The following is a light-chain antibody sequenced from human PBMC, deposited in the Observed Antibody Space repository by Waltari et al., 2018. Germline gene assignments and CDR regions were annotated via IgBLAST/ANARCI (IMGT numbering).Light chain of an antibody. V-gene: IGKV3-15*01. CDR2: GAS. CDR1: QRVSSN. CDR3: QQYSNRLP. Sequence: EIVMTQSPATPSVSPGERATISCRASQRVSSNLAWYQQNPGQAPRLLINGASTRATGIPARFSGSGSGTEFTLTISSLQSEDFAGYYGQQYSNRLPVGGGTKVEIK. J-gene: IGKJ4*01.